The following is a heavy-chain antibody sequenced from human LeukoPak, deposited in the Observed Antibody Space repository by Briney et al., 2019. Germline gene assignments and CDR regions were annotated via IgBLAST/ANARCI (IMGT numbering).Heavy chain of an antibody. Sequence: ASVKVSCKASGYTFTGYYMHWVRQAPGQGLEWMGWINPNSGGTDYAQKFQGSVTMTRDTSISTAYMELSRLRSDDTAVYYCARGITMVRGVIMDWFDPWGQGTLVTVSS. J-gene: IGHJ5*02. CDR1: GYTFTGYY. CDR3: ARGITMVRGVIMDWFDP. CDR2: INPNSGGT. D-gene: IGHD3-10*01. V-gene: IGHV1-2*02.